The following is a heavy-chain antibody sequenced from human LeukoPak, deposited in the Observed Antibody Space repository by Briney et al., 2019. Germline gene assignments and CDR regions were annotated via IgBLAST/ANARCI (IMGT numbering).Heavy chain of an antibody. D-gene: IGHD3-10*01. CDR3: AIRRHLGFDY. Sequence: PGGSLRLSCAAPGFTFSSYAIHWVRQAPGKGLEWVAVISYDGSNKYYADSVKGRFTISRDNSKNTLYLQMNSLRAEDTAVYYCAIRRHLGFDYWGQGTLVTVSS. CDR2: ISYDGSNK. J-gene: IGHJ4*02. CDR1: GFTFSSYA. V-gene: IGHV3-30-3*01.